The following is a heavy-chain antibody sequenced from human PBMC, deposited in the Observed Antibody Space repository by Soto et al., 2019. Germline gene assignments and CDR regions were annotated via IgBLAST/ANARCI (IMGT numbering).Heavy chain of an antibody. Sequence: QVQLVQSGPEVKKPGASVKVSCKASAYTFTTYGISWVRQAPGQGLEWMGWISGYNGQTNYPQKFRGRVTRSTDTSTSTAYMELGSLRSDDTAMYYCARDNRKELWVEGLNAMDVWGQGTTVTVSS. CDR3: ARDNRKELWVEGLNAMDV. D-gene: IGHD3-10*01. CDR1: AYTFTTYG. J-gene: IGHJ6*02. V-gene: IGHV1-18*04. CDR2: ISGYNGQT.